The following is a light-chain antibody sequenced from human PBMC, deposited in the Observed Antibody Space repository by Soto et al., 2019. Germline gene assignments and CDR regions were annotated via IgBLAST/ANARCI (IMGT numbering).Light chain of an antibody. V-gene: IGKV1-5*03. CDR3: EQYNNYSPRT. Sequence: DIQMTQSPSTLSASVGDRVTITCRASQTSNWLAWYQQKPGKAPKLLIYKASSLESGVPSRFSGSGSGTELTLTISRLQPDDFATYYCEQYNNYSPRTFGQGTKVEIK. CDR2: KAS. CDR1: QTSNW. J-gene: IGKJ1*01.